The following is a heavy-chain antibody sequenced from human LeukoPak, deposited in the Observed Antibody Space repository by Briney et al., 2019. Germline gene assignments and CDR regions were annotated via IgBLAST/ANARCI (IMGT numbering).Heavy chain of an antibody. CDR3: ARADYYDSSGYYEN. J-gene: IGHJ4*02. CDR2: IWYDGSNK. Sequence: PGGSLRLSCAASGFTFSSYGMHWVRQAPGKGLEWVAVIWYDGSNKYYADSVKGRFTISRDNSKNTLYLQMNSLRAEDTAVYYCARADYYDSSGYYENWGQGTLVTVSS. V-gene: IGHV3-33*01. CDR1: GFTFSSYG. D-gene: IGHD3-22*01.